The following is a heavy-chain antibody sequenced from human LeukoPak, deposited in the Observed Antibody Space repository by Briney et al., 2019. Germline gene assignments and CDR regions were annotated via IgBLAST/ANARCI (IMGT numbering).Heavy chain of an antibody. J-gene: IGHJ4*02. CDR3: AKGRVTASGPSD. V-gene: IGHV3-23*01. D-gene: IGHD6-13*01. CDR2: ISGSDGST. Sequence: GGSLRLSCAASGFTFSNYAMSWVRQAPGKGLEWVSAISGSDGSTYYADSVRGRFTISRDNSKSTLYLQMSSLRAEDTAVYYCAKGRVTASGPSDWGQGTLVTVSS. CDR1: GFTFSNYA.